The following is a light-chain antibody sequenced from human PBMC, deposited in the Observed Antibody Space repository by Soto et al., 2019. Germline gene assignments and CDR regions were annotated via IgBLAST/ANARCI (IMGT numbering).Light chain of an antibody. CDR3: AAWDDRLYV. J-gene: IGLJ1*01. V-gene: IGLV1-44*01. Sequence: QSVLTQPPSASGTPGQRVTISCSGSSSNIGSNTVNWYQQLPGTAPKLLIYSNNQRPSGVPDRFSGSKSGTSASLAISGLQSEDEADYYCAAWDDRLYVFGTGTKLTVL. CDR1: SSNIGSNT. CDR2: SNN.